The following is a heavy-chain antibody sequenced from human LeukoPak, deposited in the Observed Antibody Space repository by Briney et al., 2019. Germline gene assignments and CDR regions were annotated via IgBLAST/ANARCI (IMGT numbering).Heavy chain of an antibody. J-gene: IGHJ4*02. V-gene: IGHV4-34*01. D-gene: IGHD3-3*01. CDR3: ARSDDFWSGYPNVVYYFDY. Sequence: SETLSLTCAVYGGSFSGYYWGWIRQPPGKGLEWIGEINHSGSTNYNPSLKSRVTISVDTSKNQFSLKLSSATAADTAVYYCARSDDFWSGYPNVVYYFDYWGQGTLVTVSS. CDR2: INHSGST. CDR1: GGSFSGYY.